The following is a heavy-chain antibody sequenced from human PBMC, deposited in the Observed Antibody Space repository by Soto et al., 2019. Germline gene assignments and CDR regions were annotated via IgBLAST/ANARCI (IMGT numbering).Heavy chain of an antibody. D-gene: IGHD2-15*01. Sequence: EVQLLESGGGLVQPGGFLRLSCAASGFTFNNYAMSWVRQAPGKGLEWVSAISGSGGSTFYADSVKGRFTISRDNSKNTLYLQMSSLRAEDTAVYYCAKEVDYHHPAMVENWGQGTLVTVSS. CDR3: AKEVDYHHPAMVEN. CDR2: ISGSGGST. J-gene: IGHJ4*02. V-gene: IGHV3-23*01. CDR1: GFTFNNYA.